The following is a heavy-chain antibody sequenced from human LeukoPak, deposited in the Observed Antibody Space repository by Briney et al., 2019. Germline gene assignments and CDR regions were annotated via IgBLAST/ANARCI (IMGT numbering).Heavy chain of an antibody. CDR2: ISGSGGST. V-gene: IGHV3-23*01. J-gene: IGHJ4*02. D-gene: IGHD3-22*01. CDR1: GFTFSSYA. CDR3: ARDGVHYDSSGYYRYYFDL. Sequence: GGSLRLSCAASGFTFSSYAMSWARQAPGKGLEWVSAISGSGGSTYYADSVEGRFTISRDNVKNSVYLQMNSLRAEDTAVYYCARDGVHYDSSGYYRYYFDLWGQGTLVTVSS.